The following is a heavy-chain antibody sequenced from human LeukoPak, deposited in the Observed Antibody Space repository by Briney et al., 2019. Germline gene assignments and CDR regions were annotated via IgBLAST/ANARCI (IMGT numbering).Heavy chain of an antibody. Sequence: GGSLRLSCAAPGFTFSSYAMSWVRQAPGKGPEWVSAISGSGGSTSYADAVKGRFTISRDNSKNTLSLQMNSLGAEDTAVYYCANAGGDSRPHDYWGQGTLVTVSS. J-gene: IGHJ4*02. CDR3: ANAGGDSRPHDY. CDR2: ISGSGGST. V-gene: IGHV3-23*01. CDR1: GFTFSSYA. D-gene: IGHD2-21*02.